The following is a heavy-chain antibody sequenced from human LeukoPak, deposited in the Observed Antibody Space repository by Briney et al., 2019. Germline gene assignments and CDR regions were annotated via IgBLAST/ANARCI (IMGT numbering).Heavy chain of an antibody. Sequence: GGSLRLSCAASGFTFSSYSMNWVRQAPGKGLEWVSSISSSSSYIYYADSVKGRFTISRDNAKNSLYLQMNSLRAEDTAVYYCARDLTQLLWFGELFGGNDYWGQGTLVTVSS. CDR1: GFTFSSYS. V-gene: IGHV3-21*01. CDR3: ARDLTQLLWFGELFGGNDY. CDR2: ISSSSSYI. D-gene: IGHD3-10*01. J-gene: IGHJ4*02.